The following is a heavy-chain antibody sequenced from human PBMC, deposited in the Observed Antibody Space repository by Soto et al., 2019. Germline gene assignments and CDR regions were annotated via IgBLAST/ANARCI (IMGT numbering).Heavy chain of an antibody. Sequence: ASVKVSCKASGYTFTSYGISWVRRAPGQGLEWMGWISGYNGNTNYAQKFQGRVSMTTDTSTSTTYMELRSLRSDDTAVYHCARVNYRGIAVVWFDPSGQGTQVTVSS. CDR1: GYTFTSYG. CDR3: ARVNYRGIAVVWFDP. D-gene: IGHD6-19*01. J-gene: IGHJ5*02. CDR2: ISGYNGNT. V-gene: IGHV1-18*01.